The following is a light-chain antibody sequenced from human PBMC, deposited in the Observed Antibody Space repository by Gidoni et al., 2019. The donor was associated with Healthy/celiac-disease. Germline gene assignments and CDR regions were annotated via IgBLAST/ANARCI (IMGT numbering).Light chain of an antibody. CDR2: AAS. V-gene: IGKV1-39*01. CDR3: QQSDSTPFT. Sequence: DIQMIQSPSSLSASVADRVTLTCRAGQSISSYLDWYQQKPGNAPKLLIYAASSLQSGVPPRFSGSGSGTDFTLTISSLQPEDFAAYYCQQSDSTPFTFGPGTKVEIK. J-gene: IGKJ3*01. CDR1: QSISSY.